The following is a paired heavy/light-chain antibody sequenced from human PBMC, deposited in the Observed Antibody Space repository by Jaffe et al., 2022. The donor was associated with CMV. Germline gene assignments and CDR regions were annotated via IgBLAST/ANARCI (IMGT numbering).Light chain of an antibody. J-gene: IGLJ3*02. CDR1: SSDIGYDDY. Sequence: QSALTQPASVSGSPGQSITIPCTGTSSDIGYDDYVSWYQQYPGKAPKLIIYDVNNRPSGVSSRFSGSKSANTAALTISGLRTEDEADYYCGSYTSTYTWVFGGGTKLTVL. CDR2: DVN. V-gene: IGLV2-14*03. CDR3: GSYTSTYTWV.
Heavy chain of an antibody. CDR1: GFMFSNYE. Sequence: EVQLVESGGRLKQPGGSLRLSCAASGFMFSNYEMHWVRQAPGKGLQWLSYITSTGRVVYYADPVKGRFTTSRDNAKNFLYLQMNSLRVEDTAVYYCARGGGDLPMLGFDYWGQGALVTVS. V-gene: IGHV3-48*03. D-gene: IGHD2-8*01. J-gene: IGHJ4*02. CDR2: ITSTGRVV. CDR3: ARGGGDLPMLGFDY.